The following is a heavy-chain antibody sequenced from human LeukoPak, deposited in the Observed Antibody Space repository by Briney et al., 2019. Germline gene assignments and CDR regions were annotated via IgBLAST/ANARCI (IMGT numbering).Heavy chain of an antibody. Sequence: SETLSLTCAVYGGSFSGYYWSWIRQPPGKGLEWIGEINHSGSTNYNPSLKSRVTISVDTSKNQFSLKLSSVTAADTAVYYCARRRNFFDYWGQGPLVTVSS. CDR2: INHSGST. CDR1: GGSFSGYY. V-gene: IGHV4-34*01. CDR3: ARRRNFFDY. J-gene: IGHJ4*02.